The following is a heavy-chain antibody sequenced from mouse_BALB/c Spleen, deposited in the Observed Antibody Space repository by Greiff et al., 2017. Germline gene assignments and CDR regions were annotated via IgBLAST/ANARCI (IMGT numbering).Heavy chain of an antibody. Sequence: VQLKESGTVLARPGASVKMSCKASGYSFTSYWMHWVKQRPGQGLEWIGAIYPGNSDTSYNQKFKGKAKLTAVTSASTAYMELSSLTNEDSAVYYCTPTTVVAGKNYGGQGTTLTVSS. CDR3: TPTTVVAGKNY. V-gene: IGHV1-5*01. J-gene: IGHJ2*01. CDR2: IYPGNSDT. CDR1: GYSFTSYW. D-gene: IGHD1-1*01.